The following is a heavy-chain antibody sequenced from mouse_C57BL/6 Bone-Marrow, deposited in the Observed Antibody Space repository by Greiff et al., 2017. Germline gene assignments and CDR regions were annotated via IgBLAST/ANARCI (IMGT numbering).Heavy chain of an antibody. D-gene: IGHD1-1*02. V-gene: IGHV1-26*01. Sequence: EVQLQQSGPELVKPGASVKISCKASGYTFTDYYMNWVKQSHGKSLEWIGDINPNNGGTSYNQKFKGKATLTVDKSSSTAYMELRSLTSEDSAVYYCARSVGRDCWGQGTTLTVSS. J-gene: IGHJ2*01. CDR2: INPNNGGT. CDR3: ARSVGRDC. CDR1: GYTFTDYY.